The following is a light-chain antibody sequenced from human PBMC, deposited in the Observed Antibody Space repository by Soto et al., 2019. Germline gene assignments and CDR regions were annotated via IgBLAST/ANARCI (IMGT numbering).Light chain of an antibody. V-gene: IGKV3-15*01. CDR2: GAS. CDR1: QSVSSN. CDR3: QQYNNWPPKT. J-gene: IGKJ1*01. Sequence: EIVMTQSPATLSVSPGERATLSCRASQSVSSNLAGYQQKPGQAPRLLIYGASTRATGIPARFSGSGSGTEFTLTISSLQSEDFAVYYCQQYNNWPPKTFGQGTKVDI.